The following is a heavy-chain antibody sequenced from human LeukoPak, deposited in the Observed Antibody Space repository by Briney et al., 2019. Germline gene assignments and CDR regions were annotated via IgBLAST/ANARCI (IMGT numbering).Heavy chain of an antibody. CDR1: GFTFSNYA. D-gene: IGHD3-22*01. CDR2: ISYDGSNK. Sequence: GSLRLSCAASGFTFSNYAMHWVRQAPGKGLEWVAVISYDGSNKYYADSVKGRFTISRDNSKNTLYLQMNSLRAEDTAVYYCARAPNYYDSSGYYPDAFDIWGQGTMVTVSS. CDR3: ARAPNYYDSSGYYPDAFDI. J-gene: IGHJ3*02. V-gene: IGHV3-30*14.